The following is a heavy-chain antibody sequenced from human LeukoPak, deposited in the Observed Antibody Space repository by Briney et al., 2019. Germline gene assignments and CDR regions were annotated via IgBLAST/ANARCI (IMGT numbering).Heavy chain of an antibody. CDR3: ASGYYSGWYIPYY. CDR2: IKEDESEK. J-gene: IGHJ4*02. V-gene: IGHV3-7*01. Sequence: PGGSLRLSCAASGLNFSTSLVIWVRQAPGKGVGLVANIKEDESEKYYVDSVKGRFTITSDNAKNSLYLQMHSLRAEDTAVYYCASGYYSGWYIPYYWGQGTLVTVSS. CDR1: GLNFSTSL. D-gene: IGHD6-19*01.